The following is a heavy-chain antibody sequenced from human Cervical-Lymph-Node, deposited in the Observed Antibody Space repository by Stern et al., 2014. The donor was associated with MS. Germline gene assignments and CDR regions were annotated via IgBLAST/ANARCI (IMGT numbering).Heavy chain of an antibody. CDR1: AGSISTYY. CDR3: ARASRNGFFDF. CDR2: IFHTGMT. J-gene: IGHJ4*02. D-gene: IGHD5-24*01. Sequence: QLQLQESGPGLVKPSETLSLSCSVSAGSISTYYWGWIRQSPGKGLEWIAYIFHTGMTNYHPALQSRATISVDTSTNHFSLKLKSVSAADTAVYYCARASRNGFFDFWGQGILVTVSS. V-gene: IGHV4-59*01.